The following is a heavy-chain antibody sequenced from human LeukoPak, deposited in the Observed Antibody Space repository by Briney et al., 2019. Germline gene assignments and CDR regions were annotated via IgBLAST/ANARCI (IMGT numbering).Heavy chain of an antibody. CDR3: ARAAPLDILTGYILYYFDY. CDR1: GGSISSSSYY. Sequence: NPSETLSLTCTVSGGSISSSSYYWGWIRQPPGKGLEWIGSIYYSGSTYYNPSLKSRVTISVDTSKNQFSLKLSSVTAADTAVYYCARAAPLDILTGYILYYFDYWGQGTLVTVSS. V-gene: IGHV4-39*07. D-gene: IGHD3-9*01. CDR2: IYYSGST. J-gene: IGHJ4*02.